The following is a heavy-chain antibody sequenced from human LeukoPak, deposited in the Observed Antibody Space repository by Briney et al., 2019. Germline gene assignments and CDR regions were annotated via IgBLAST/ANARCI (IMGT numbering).Heavy chain of an antibody. V-gene: IGHV3-7*01. CDR1: GFTFDNYW. J-gene: IGHJ5*02. CDR3: ARENYGDYDFPDWFDP. CDR2: IKQDGSEK. D-gene: IGHD4-17*01. Sequence: GGSLRLSCTASGFTFDNYWMTWVRQAPGKGLEWVANIKQDGSEKYYVDSVKGRFTISRDNAKNSLYLQMNSLRAEDTAVYYCARENYGDYDFPDWFDPWGQGTLVTVSS.